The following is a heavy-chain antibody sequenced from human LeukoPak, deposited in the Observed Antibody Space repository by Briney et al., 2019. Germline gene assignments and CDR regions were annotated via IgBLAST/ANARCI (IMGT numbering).Heavy chain of an antibody. CDR1: GGTFSSYA. CDR2: ISGSGGST. Sequence: SCKASGGTFSSYAISWVRQAPGKGLEWVSAISGSGGSTYYADSVKGRFTISRDNSKNTLYLQMNSLRAEDTAVYYCAKDGHYYDSSGYYLSAFVIWGQGTMVTVSS. V-gene: IGHV3-23*01. D-gene: IGHD3-22*01. J-gene: IGHJ3*02. CDR3: AKDGHYYDSSGYYLSAFVI.